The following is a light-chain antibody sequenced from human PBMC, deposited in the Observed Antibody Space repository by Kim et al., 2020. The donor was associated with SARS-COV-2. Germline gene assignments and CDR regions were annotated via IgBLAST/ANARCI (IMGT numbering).Light chain of an antibody. CDR1: SLRSYY. CDR2: GKN. Sequence: GQTVRITCQGDSLRSYYASWYQQKPGQAPVLVIYGKNNRPSGIPDRFSGSSSGNTASLTITGAQAEDEADYYCNSRDSSGNHLRAFGTGTKVTVL. J-gene: IGLJ1*01. V-gene: IGLV3-19*01. CDR3: NSRDSSGNHLRA.